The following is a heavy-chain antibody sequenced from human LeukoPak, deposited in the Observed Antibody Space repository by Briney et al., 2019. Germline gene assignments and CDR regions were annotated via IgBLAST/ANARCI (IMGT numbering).Heavy chain of an antibody. J-gene: IGHJ4*02. Sequence: PGGSLRLSCAASGFTFSSYWMSWVRQAPGKGLEWVANIKQDGSEKYYVDSVKGRFTISRDNAKNSLYLQMNSLRAEDTAVYYCAREYSSSWYRGTLQRSAMSCFDYWGQGTLVTVSS. CDR1: GFTFSSYW. D-gene: IGHD6-13*01. CDR2: IKQDGSEK. V-gene: IGHV3-7*01. CDR3: AREYSSSWYRGTLQRSAMSCFDY.